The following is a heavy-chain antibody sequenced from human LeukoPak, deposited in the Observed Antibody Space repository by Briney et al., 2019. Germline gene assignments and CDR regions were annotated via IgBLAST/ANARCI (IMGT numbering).Heavy chain of an antibody. Sequence: SETLSLTCSVSGGSISGYYWSWIWQPAGKGLEWIGRIYTSGSTNYNPSLKSRVTMSVDTSKNQFSLKLSSVTAADTAVYYCASSYYYGSGSLTDWGQGTLVTVSS. CDR1: GGSISGYY. J-gene: IGHJ4*02. CDR3: ASSYYYGSGSLTD. CDR2: IYTSGST. V-gene: IGHV4-4*07. D-gene: IGHD3-10*01.